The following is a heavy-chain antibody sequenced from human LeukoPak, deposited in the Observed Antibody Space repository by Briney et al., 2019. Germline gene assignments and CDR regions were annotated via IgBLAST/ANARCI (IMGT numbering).Heavy chain of an antibody. Sequence: GGFLRLSCAASGLTFSGYAMNWVRQASGKGLEWVSGITDNGRKTYYADSVKGRFSISRDNSKNTLYLQMSDLRAEDTAVYYCAKITVATTPNYWGQGTLVTVSS. CDR2: ITDNGRKT. J-gene: IGHJ4*02. D-gene: IGHD3-10*01. CDR1: GLTFSGYA. CDR3: AKITVATTPNY. V-gene: IGHV3-23*01.